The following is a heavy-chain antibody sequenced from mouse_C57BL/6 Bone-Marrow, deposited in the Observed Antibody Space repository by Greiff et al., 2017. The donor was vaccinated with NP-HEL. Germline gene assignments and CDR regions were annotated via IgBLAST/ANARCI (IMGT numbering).Heavy chain of an antibody. J-gene: IGHJ3*01. Sequence: QVQLQQPGAELVKPGASVKLSCKASGYTFTSYWMHWVKQRPGQGLEWIGMIHPNSGSTNYNEKFKSKATLTVDKSSSTAYMQLSSLTSEDSAVYYCARGPPYCSNYENFSWFAYWGQGTLVTVSA. CDR2: IHPNSGST. CDR1: GYTFTSYW. CDR3: ARGPPYCSNYENFSWFAY. D-gene: IGHD2-5*01. V-gene: IGHV1-64*01.